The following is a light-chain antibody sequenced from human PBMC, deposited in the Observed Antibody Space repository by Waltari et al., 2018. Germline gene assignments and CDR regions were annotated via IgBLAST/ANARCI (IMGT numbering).Light chain of an antibody. CDR2: GAS. CDR1: QNIRTY. Sequence: DIQMTQSPSSLSASVGDTFTVTCRASQNIRTYLNWYQQKTAKAPKLLIYGASTLQRGVPSRFRGSASGTEFTLTVTNLQPDDFATYFCQQSFSSPWTYGQGTRVDLK. J-gene: IGKJ1*01. V-gene: IGKV1-39*01. CDR3: QQSFSSPWT.